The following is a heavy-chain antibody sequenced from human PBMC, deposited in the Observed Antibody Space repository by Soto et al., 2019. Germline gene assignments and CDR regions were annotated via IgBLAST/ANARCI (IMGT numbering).Heavy chain of an antibody. CDR1: GFTFSNYG. V-gene: IGHV3-30*18. D-gene: IGHD2-15*01. J-gene: IGHJ4*02. Sequence: QVQLVESGGGVVQPGRSLPLSCAGSGFTFSNYGLHWVRQTPGKGLEWVAFISHDGSNKYYADSVKGRFTISRDSSKSTLYLQMDSLRVEDTAVYYCAKDGAPRYCSGRSCHPAGAYWGQGTLVTVSS. CDR3: AKDGAPRYCSGRSCHPAGAY. CDR2: ISHDGSNK.